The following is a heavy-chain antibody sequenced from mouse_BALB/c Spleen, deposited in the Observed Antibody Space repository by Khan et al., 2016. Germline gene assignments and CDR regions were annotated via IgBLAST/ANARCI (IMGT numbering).Heavy chain of an antibody. Sequence: QVQLQQSGAELARPGASVKLSCKASGYTFTTYWMKWVKQRPGQGLEWIGAIYPGDGDTRYTQKFKGKATLTADKSSSTAYMQLSSLAAEDSAVYYCARGNSYYDYDYWGQRTTLTVSS. V-gene: IGHV1-87*01. CDR3: ARGNSYYDYDY. D-gene: IGHD2-4*01. J-gene: IGHJ2*01. CDR2: IYPGDGDT. CDR1: GYTFTTYW.